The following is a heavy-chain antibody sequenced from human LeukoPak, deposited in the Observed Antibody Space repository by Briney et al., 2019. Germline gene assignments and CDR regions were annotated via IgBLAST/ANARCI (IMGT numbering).Heavy chain of an antibody. D-gene: IGHD4-17*01. J-gene: IGHJ4*02. Sequence: SETLSLTCTVSGGSISSSSYYWGWIRQPPGKGLKWIGSIYYSGSTYYNPSLKSRVTISVDTSKNQFSLKLSSVTAADTAVYYCARIDYGDYWYYFDYWGQGTLVTVSS. CDR3: ARIDYGDYWYYFDY. CDR1: GGSISSSSYY. V-gene: IGHV4-39*01. CDR2: IYYSGST.